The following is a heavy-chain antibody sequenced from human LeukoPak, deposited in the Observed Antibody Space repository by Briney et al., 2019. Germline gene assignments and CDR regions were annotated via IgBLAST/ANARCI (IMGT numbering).Heavy chain of an antibody. V-gene: IGHV3-23*01. CDR2: IGGGGENT. CDR1: GFTFNSYA. CDR3: ARLYYYVSGTYSRYFDY. J-gene: IGHJ4*02. Sequence: GGSLRLSCAASGFTFNSYALSWVRQAPGKGLEWVSTIGGGGENTYYADSVKGRFTISRDNSKNTLYLQMNSLRAEDTAVYYCARLYYYVSGTYSRYFDYWRQGTLVTVSS. D-gene: IGHD3-10*01.